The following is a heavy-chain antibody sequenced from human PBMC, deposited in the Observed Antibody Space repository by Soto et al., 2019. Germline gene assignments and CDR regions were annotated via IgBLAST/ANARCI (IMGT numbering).Heavy chain of an antibody. CDR2: INPNCGGT. CDR1: GYTFTGYY. CDR3: ARGRGSSGWLYYYGMDV. V-gene: IGHV1-2*04. J-gene: IGHJ6*02. D-gene: IGHD6-19*01. Sequence: ASVKVSCKASGYTFTGYYMHWVRQAPGQGFEWMGWINPNCGGTNYAQKFQGWVTMTRDTSISTAYMELSRLRSDDTAVYYCARGRGSSGWLYYYGMDVWGQGTTVTVSS.